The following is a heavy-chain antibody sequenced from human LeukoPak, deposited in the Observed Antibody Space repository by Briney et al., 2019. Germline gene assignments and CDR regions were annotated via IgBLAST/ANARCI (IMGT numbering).Heavy chain of an antibody. V-gene: IGHV5-51*01. J-gene: IGHJ4*02. Sequence: HGESLKISCTGSGYTFTSYWIGWVRQMPGKGLEWMGIIYPGDSDARYSPSFQGQVTILADKSINTAYLQWSSLKASDTAMYYCARQGGSYGYFDYWGQGTLVTVS. CDR3: ARQGGSYGYFDY. CDR1: GYTFTSYW. D-gene: IGHD1-26*01. CDR2: IYPGDSDA.